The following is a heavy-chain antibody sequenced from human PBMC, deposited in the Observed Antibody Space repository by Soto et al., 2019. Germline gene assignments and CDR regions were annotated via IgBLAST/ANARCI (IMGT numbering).Heavy chain of an antibody. Sequence: PWGSLRLSCXASGFTFSTYWMHWVRQAPGKGLVWVSRIKRDGSSTTYADSVKGRFTISRDNAKNTLYLQMSSLRAEDTAVYYCAREGLDTAGFFDIWGQGTMVTVSS. CDR2: IKRDGSST. J-gene: IGHJ3*02. V-gene: IGHV3-74*01. CDR1: GFTFSTYW. CDR3: AREGLDTAGFFDI. D-gene: IGHD6-13*01.